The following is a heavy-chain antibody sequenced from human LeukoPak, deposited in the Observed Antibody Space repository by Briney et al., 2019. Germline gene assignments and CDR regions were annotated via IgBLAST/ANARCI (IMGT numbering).Heavy chain of an antibody. CDR1: GYTFTSYG. CDR2: ISAYNGNT. CDR3: ARGKGYSYGFYYYYYYMDV. V-gene: IGHV1-18*01. Sequence: ASVKVSCKASGYTFTSYGISWVRQAPRQGLEWVGWISAYNGNTNYAQKLQGRVTMTTDTSTSTAYMELRSLRSDDTAVYYCARGKGYSYGFYYYYYYMDVWGKGTTVTVSS. D-gene: IGHD5-18*01. J-gene: IGHJ6*03.